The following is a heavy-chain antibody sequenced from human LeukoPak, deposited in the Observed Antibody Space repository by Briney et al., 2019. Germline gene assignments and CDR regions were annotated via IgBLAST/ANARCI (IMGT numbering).Heavy chain of an antibody. V-gene: IGHV1-69*05. CDR1: GGTFSSYA. CDR2: IIPIFGTA. D-gene: IGHD1-20*01. J-gene: IGHJ4*02. CDR3: ARGNNWNDVHFDY. Sequence: GSSVKVSCKASGGTFSSYAISWVRQAPGQALEWMGRIIPIFGTANYAQKFQGRVTITTDESTSTAYMELSSLRSEDTAVYYCARGNNWNDVHFDYWGQGTLVTVSS.